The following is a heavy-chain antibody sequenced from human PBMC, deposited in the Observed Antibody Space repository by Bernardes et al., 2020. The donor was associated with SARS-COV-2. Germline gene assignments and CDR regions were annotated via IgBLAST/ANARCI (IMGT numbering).Heavy chain of an antibody. CDR2: IWYDASNE. Sequence: GGSLRLSCAASGFTFRNHGMHWVRQAPGKGLEWVAVIWYDASNEHYVDSVKGRFTISRDNSKNTLYLQMNSLRAEDTAVYYCARDIGARRLDYWGQGTLVTVSS. V-gene: IGHV3-33*01. J-gene: IGHJ4*02. CDR1: GFTFRNHG. D-gene: IGHD3-16*01. CDR3: ARDIGARRLDY.